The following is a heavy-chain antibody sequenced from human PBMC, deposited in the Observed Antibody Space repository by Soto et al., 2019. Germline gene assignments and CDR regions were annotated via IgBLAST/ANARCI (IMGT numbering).Heavy chain of an antibody. V-gene: IGHV1-69*01. CDR1: GGTFSSYA. Sequence: QVQLVQSGAEVKKPGSSVKVSCKASGGTFSSYAISWVRQAPGQGLEWMGGIIPIFGTANYAQKFQGRVTITADESTSTAYMELSSLRSEDTAVYYCASAGGYLRADHYYYYGMDVWGQGTTVTVSS. D-gene: IGHD4-17*01. CDR3: ASAGGYLRADHYYYYGMDV. J-gene: IGHJ6*02. CDR2: IIPIFGTA.